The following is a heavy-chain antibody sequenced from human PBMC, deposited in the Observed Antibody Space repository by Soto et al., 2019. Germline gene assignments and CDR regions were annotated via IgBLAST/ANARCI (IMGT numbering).Heavy chain of an antibody. Sequence: GGSLRLSCAASGFTFSSYAMSWVRQAPGKGLEWVSAISGSGGSTYYEDSVKGRFTISRDNSKNTLYLQMNSLRAEDTAVYYCAKDRGFSSSWYDYWGQGTLVTVSS. J-gene: IGHJ4*02. CDR2: ISGSGGST. D-gene: IGHD6-13*01. CDR1: GFTFSSYA. CDR3: AKDRGFSSSWYDY. V-gene: IGHV3-23*01.